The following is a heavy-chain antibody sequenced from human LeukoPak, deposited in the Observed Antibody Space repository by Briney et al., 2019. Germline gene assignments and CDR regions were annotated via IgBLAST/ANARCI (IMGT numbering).Heavy chain of an antibody. V-gene: IGHV3-30*18. Sequence: GGSLRLSCAASGFTFSSYGMHWVRQAPGKGLEWVAVISYDGSNKYYADSVKGRFTISRDNSKNTLYLQMNSLRAEDTAVYYCAKDLSGYYDYWGQGTLVTVSS. CDR1: GFTFSSYG. J-gene: IGHJ4*02. CDR2: ISYDGSNK. CDR3: AKDLSGYYDY. D-gene: IGHD3-22*01.